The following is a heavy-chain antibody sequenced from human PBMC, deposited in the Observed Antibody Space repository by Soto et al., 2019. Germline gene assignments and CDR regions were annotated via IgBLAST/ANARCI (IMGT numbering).Heavy chain of an antibody. CDR2: IFHDGTA. CDR1: GVSLTGGNW. CDR3: ARLVYDTRLNYMYFDF. Sequence: SETLSLTRAVSGVSLTGGNWWTWVRQSPQRGLEYIGEIFHDGTANYYPSFERRVAMSVDTSRNQFSLKLTSVTAADTAVYFCARLVYDTRLNYMYFDFWGPGTLVTVSS. V-gene: IGHV4-4*02. D-gene: IGHD3-10*01. J-gene: IGHJ4*02.